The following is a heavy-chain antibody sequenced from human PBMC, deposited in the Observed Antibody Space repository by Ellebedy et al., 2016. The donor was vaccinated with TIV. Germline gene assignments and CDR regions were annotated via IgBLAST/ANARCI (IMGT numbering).Heavy chain of an antibody. CDR2: INPNSGGT. CDR1: GYTFTGYY. Sequence: ASVKVSCXASGYTFTGYYMQWVRQAPGQGLEWMGWINPNSGGTNYAQKFQGRVTMTRDTSISTAYMELSRLRSDDTAVYYCARERIAAAGDVFDYWGQGTLVTVSS. V-gene: IGHV1-2*02. J-gene: IGHJ4*02. CDR3: ARERIAAAGDVFDY. D-gene: IGHD6-13*01.